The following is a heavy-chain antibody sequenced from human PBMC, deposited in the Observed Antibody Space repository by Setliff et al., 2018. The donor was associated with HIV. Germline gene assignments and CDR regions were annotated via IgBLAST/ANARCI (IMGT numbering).Heavy chain of an antibody. CDR3: ARADRYCSSTSCYGRGLDY. D-gene: IGHD2-2*01. V-gene: IGHV4-34*01. CDR1: GGSFSGYY. Sequence: SETLSLTCAVYGGSFSGYYWSWIRQPPGKGLEWIGEINHGGSTNYNPSLKSRVTISVDTSKNQFSLKLNSVTAADTAVYYCARADRYCSSTSCYGRGLDYWGQGTLVTVSS. CDR2: INHGGST. J-gene: IGHJ4*02.